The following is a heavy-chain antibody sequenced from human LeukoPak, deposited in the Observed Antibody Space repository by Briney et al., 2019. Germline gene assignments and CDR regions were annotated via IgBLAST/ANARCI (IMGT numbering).Heavy chain of an antibody. CDR3: ATIKRGSIYGYFDF. CDR1: GGSISTHY. D-gene: IGHD5-18*01. V-gene: IGHV4-59*11. J-gene: IGHJ4*02. CDR2: VFDSERT. Sequence: KASETLSFACTVSGGSISTHYWRWIPQPPGKDLEWSVYVFDSERTKDNPSLKSRATLSADTSKNQFSLRLTSVTAADSAVYYCATIKRGSIYGYFDFWGQGVLVTVSS.